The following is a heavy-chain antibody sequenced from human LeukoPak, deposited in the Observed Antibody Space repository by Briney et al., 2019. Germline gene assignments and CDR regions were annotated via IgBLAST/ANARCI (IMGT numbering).Heavy chain of an antibody. CDR2: IKQDGSEK. J-gene: IGHJ5*02. CDR3: ARDGVGVVPAASWFDP. Sequence: GGSLRLSCAASGFTFSSYWMSWVRQAPGKGLEWVANIKQDGSEKYYVDSVKGRFTISRDNAKNSLYLQMNSLRAEDTAVYYCARDGVGVVPAASWFDPWGQGTLVTVSS. CDR1: GFTFSSYW. V-gene: IGHV3-7*01. D-gene: IGHD2-2*01.